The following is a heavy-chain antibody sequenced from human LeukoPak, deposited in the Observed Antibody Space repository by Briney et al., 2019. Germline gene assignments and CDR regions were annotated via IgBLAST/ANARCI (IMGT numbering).Heavy chain of an antibody. CDR1: RGSISSYY. D-gene: IGHD3-22*01. J-gene: IGHJ3*02. CDR3: ARRDYYDSSGYWDAFDI. CDR2: IYYSGST. Sequence: SETLSLTCTVSRGSISSYYWSWIRQPPGKGLEWIGYIYYSGSTNYNPSLKSRVTISVDTSKNQFSLKLSSLTAADTAVYYCARRDYYDSSGYWDAFDIWGQGTMVTVSS. V-gene: IGHV4-59*08.